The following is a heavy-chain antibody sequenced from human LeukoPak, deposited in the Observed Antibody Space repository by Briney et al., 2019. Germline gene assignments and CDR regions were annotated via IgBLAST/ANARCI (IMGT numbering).Heavy chain of an antibody. CDR2: INPSRGDT. V-gene: IGHV1-2*02. J-gene: IGHJ4*02. Sequence: ASVKVSCKASGYTFTSYGISWVRQAPGQGLEWMGWINPSRGDTNYAQNFRGRVTMTRDTSISTAYMEVTRLRSDDTAVYYCASDGTFDYWGQGTRVTVSS. CDR3: ASDGTFDY. CDR1: GYTFTSYG.